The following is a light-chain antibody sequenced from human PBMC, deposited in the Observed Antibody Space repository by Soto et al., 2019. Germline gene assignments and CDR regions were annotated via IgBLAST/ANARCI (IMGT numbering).Light chain of an antibody. CDR2: AAS. CDR3: QQLNSYPFLT. Sequence: DIQLTQSPSFLSASVGVRVSITCRASQGISSYLAWYQQKPGKAPKLLIYAASTLQSGVPSRFSGSGSGTEFTLTISRLQPEDFATYYCQQLNSYPFLTFGGGTKVEIK. CDR1: QGISSY. J-gene: IGKJ4*01. V-gene: IGKV1-9*01.